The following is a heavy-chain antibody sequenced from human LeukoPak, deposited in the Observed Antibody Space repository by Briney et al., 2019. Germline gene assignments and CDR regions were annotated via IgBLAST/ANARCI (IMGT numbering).Heavy chain of an antibody. CDR2: IYHSGST. CDR1: GGSISSSNW. D-gene: IGHD2-2*01. Sequence: SGTLSLTCAVSGGSISSSNWWSWVRQPPGKGLEWIGEIYHSGSTNYNPSLKSRVTISVDKSKNQFSLKLSSVTAADTAVYYCARLRGYCSSTSCPKGYFQHWGQGTLVTVSS. V-gene: IGHV4-4*02. J-gene: IGHJ1*01. CDR3: ARLRGYCSSTSCPKGYFQH.